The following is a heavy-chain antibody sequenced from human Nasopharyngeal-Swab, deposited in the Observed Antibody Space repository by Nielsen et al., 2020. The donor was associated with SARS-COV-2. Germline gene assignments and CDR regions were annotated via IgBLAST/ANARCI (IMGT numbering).Heavy chain of an antibody. V-gene: IGHV3-33*01. CDR1: GFTFSSYG. J-gene: IGHJ2*01. CDR2: IWYDGSDK. D-gene: IGHD3-16*01. Sequence: GGSLRLSCAASGFTFSSYGMHWVRQAPGKGLEWVAGIWYDGSDKYYADSVKGRFTISRDNPNNTLYLQMNSLRAEDTAVYYCARGGWYFDFWGRGTLVTVSS. CDR3: ARGGWYFDF.